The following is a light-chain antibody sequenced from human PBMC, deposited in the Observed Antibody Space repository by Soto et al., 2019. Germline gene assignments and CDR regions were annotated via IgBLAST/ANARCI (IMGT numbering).Light chain of an antibody. CDR1: RGIGNA. V-gene: IGKV1-27*01. J-gene: IGKJ1*01. CDR3: QKYDRAPT. CDR2: SGF. Sequence: DIQMTQSPSSLSASVGDRVSITCRPSRGIGNALAGYQQKPGTVPKLLILSGFTLQSGVPSRFSGSGSGIDSTLPISSLQPEDIASYYCQKYDRAPTFGPRTKVQIK.